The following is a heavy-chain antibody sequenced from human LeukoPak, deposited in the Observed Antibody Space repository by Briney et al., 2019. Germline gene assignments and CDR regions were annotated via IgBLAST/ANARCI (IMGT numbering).Heavy chain of an antibody. CDR1: GGTFSSYA. D-gene: IGHD6-13*01. CDR2: IIPIFGTA. V-gene: IGHV1-69*01. J-gene: IGHJ4*02. CDR3: ARDGAAAGKLDVHDY. Sequence: SVKVSCKASGGTFSSYAISWVRQAPGQGLEWMGGIIPIFGTANYAQKFQGRVTITADESTSTAYMELSSLRSEDTAVYYCARDGAAAGKLDVHDYWGQGTLVTVSS.